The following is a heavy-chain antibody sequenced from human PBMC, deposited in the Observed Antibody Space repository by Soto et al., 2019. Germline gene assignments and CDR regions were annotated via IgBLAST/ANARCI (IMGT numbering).Heavy chain of an antibody. V-gene: IGHV3-23*01. CDR3: AKDLIAAAGTDDAFDI. CDR2: ISGSGGST. Sequence: EVQLLESGGGLVQPGGSLRLSCAASGFTFSSYAMSWVRQAPGKGLEWVSAISGSGGSTYYADSVKGRFTISRDNSKNPLYLQMNSLRAEDTAVYYCAKDLIAAAGTDDAFDIWGQGTMVTVSS. J-gene: IGHJ3*02. D-gene: IGHD6-13*01. CDR1: GFTFSSYA.